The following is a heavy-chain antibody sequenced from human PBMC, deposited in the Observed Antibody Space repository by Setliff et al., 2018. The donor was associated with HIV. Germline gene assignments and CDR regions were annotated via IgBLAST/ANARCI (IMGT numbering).Heavy chain of an antibody. J-gene: IGHJ3*02. CDR1: GYTFTGYY. D-gene: IGHD6-19*01. CDR3: ARVSGYSSGWYAFAPSKAAFDI. Sequence: GASVKVSCKASGYTFTGYYMHWVRQAPGQGLEWMGWINPNSGGTNYAQKFQGRVTMTRDTSISTAYMELSRLRSDDTAVYYCARVSGYSSGWYAFAPSKAAFDIWGQGTMVTVS. CDR2: INPNSGGT. V-gene: IGHV1-2*02.